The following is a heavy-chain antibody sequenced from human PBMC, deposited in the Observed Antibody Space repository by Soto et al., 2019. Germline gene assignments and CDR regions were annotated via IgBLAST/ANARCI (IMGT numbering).Heavy chain of an antibody. D-gene: IGHD2-8*02. Sequence: LSLTCTVSGGSVSSGAYYWGWIRQHPGKALEWIGFIYYRGGTYYRPSLGGRITISSDATKNQFSLRLSSVTAADTAVYYCARAPDGLVAFGVWGQGTMVTVYS. CDR1: GGSVSSGAYY. J-gene: IGHJ4*02. CDR3: ARAPDGLVAFGV. CDR2: IYYRGGT. V-gene: IGHV4-31*03.